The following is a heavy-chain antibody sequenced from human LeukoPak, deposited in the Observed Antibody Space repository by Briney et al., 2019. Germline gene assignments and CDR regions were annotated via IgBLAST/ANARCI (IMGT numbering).Heavy chain of an antibody. CDR1: GSTVSSNY. CDR3: ARVHYEVPYCSSWLGFAFDI. V-gene: IGHV3-66*02. J-gene: IGHJ3*02. Sequence: GGSLRLSCAASGSTVSSNYMSWVRQAPGKGLEWVSVIYSGGSTYYADSVKGRFTISRDNSKNTLYLQMNSLRAEDTAVYYCARVHYEVPYCSSWLGFAFDIWGQGTMVTVSS. CDR2: IYSGGST. D-gene: IGHD6-13*01.